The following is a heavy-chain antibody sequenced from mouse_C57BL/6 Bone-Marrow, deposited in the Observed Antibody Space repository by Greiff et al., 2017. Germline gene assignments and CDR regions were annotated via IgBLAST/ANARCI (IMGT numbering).Heavy chain of an antibody. J-gene: IGHJ2*01. V-gene: IGHV1-64*01. CDR3: ARTTVTDFDY. CDR2: IHPNSGST. D-gene: IGHD1-1*01. Sequence: QVQLQQSGAELVKPGASVKLSCKASGYTFTSYWMHWVKQRPGQGLEWIGMIHPNSGSTNYNQKFKSKATLTVDKSSSTAYMQLSSLTSEYSSVYYCARTTVTDFDYWGQGTTLTVSS. CDR1: GYTFTSYW.